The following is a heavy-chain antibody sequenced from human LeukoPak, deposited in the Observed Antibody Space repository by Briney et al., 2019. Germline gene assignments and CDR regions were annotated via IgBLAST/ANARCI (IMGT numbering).Heavy chain of an antibody. D-gene: IGHD6-19*01. CDR1: GGSISSSSYY. Sequence: SETLSLTCTVSGGSISSSSYYWGWIRQPPGKGLEWIGSIYYSGSTYYNPSLKSRVTISVDTSKNQFSLKLSSVTAADTAVYYCATWYSSGSYKWFDPWGQGTLVTVSS. V-gene: IGHV4-39*01. J-gene: IGHJ5*02. CDR2: IYYSGST. CDR3: ATWYSSGSYKWFDP.